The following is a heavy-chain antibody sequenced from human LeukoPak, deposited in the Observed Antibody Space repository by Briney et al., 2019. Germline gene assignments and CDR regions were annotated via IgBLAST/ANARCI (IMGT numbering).Heavy chain of an antibody. Sequence: PGGSLRLSCAASGFTFSSYAMSWVRQAPGKGLEWVSSNSISGDNTYYADSVKGRFTISRDNSKNTLYPQMNSLRAEDTAVYYCAKQSLADCIRCPFDSWGQGTLVTVSS. CDR2: NSISGDNT. D-gene: IGHD2-15*01. CDR1: GFTFSSYA. CDR3: AKQSLADCIRCPFDS. J-gene: IGHJ4*02. V-gene: IGHV3-23*01.